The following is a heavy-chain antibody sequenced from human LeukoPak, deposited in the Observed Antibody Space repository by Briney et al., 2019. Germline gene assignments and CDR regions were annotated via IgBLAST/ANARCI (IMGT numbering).Heavy chain of an antibody. Sequence: SGTLSLTCAVSGGSISSSNWWSWVRQPPGKGLEWIGETYHSGSTNYNPSLKSRVTISVDKSKNQFSLKLSSVTAADTAVYYCARDQDSSGYYAFDIWGQGTMVTVSS. CDR1: GGSISSSNW. D-gene: IGHD3-22*01. CDR3: ARDQDSSGYYAFDI. V-gene: IGHV4-4*02. CDR2: TYHSGST. J-gene: IGHJ3*02.